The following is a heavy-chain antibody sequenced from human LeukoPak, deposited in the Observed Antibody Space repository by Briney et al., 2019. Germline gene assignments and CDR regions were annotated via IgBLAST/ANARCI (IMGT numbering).Heavy chain of an antibody. Sequence: GGSLRLSCAASGFTFSSYAMSWVRRAPGQGLEWVSAITGSGDSTYYADSVKGRFTISRDNSKNTLYLQVNSLRGEDTAVYYRAKEVYYYGSGSPFDYWGQGTLVTVSS. V-gene: IGHV3-23*01. CDR1: GFTFSSYA. CDR3: AKEVYYYGSGSPFDY. D-gene: IGHD3-10*01. J-gene: IGHJ4*02. CDR2: ITGSGDST.